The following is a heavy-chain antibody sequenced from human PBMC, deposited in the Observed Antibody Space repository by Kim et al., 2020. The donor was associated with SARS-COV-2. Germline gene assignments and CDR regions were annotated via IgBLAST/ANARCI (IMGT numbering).Heavy chain of an antibody. V-gene: IGHV6-1*01. D-gene: IGHD6-6*01. CDR3: ARSSSDYYYYGMDV. Sequence: AVTVKSRITINPDTSKNQFSLQLNSVTPEDTAVYYCARSSSDYYYYGMDVWGQGTTVTVSS. J-gene: IGHJ6*02.